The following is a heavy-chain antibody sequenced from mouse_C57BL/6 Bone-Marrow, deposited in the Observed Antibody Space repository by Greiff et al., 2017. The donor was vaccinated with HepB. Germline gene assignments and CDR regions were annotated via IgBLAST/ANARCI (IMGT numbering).Heavy chain of an antibody. D-gene: IGHD2-2*01. CDR3: ARMGGYDGYWYFDV. V-gene: IGHV5-17*01. CDR2: ISSGSSTI. CDR1: GFTFSDYG. J-gene: IGHJ1*03. Sequence: DVMLVESGGGLVKPGGSLKLSCAASGFTFSDYGMHWVRQAPEKGLEWVAYISSGSSTIYYADTVKGRFTISRDNAKNTLFLQMTSLRSEDTAMYYCARMGGYDGYWYFDVWGTGTTVTVSS.